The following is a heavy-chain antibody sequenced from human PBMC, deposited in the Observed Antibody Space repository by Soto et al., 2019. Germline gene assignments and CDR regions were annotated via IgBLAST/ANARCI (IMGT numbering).Heavy chain of an antibody. CDR1: GFTFSSYA. J-gene: IGHJ4*02. CDR2: ISYDGSNK. D-gene: IGHD4-17*01. V-gene: IGHV3-30-3*01. CDR3: ATYGDYGAYYFDY. Sequence: QVQLVESGGGVVQPGRSLRLSCAASGFTFSSYAMHWFRQAPGKGLEWVAVISYDGSNKYYADSVKGRFTISRDNSKNTLYLQMNSLRAEDTAVYYCATYGDYGAYYFDYWGQGTLVTVS.